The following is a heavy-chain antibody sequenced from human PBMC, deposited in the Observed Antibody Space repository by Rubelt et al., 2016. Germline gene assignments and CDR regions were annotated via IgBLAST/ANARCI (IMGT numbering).Heavy chain of an antibody. J-gene: IGHJ3*02. CDR2: ISAYDDNT. CDR1: GYTFTSYG. Sequence: QVQLVQSGAEVKKPGASVKVSCKASGYTFTSYGISWVRQAPGQGLEWMGWISAYDDNTYYAQKLQGRVTMTTDTSTSTAYMELRSVRSDDTAVYYCARDRTWLVPGLDAFDIWGQGTMVTVSS. D-gene: IGHD6-19*01. V-gene: IGHV1-18*01. CDR3: ARDRTWLVPGLDAFDI.